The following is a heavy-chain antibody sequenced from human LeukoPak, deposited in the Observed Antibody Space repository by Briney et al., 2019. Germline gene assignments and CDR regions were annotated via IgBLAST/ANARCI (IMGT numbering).Heavy chain of an antibody. Sequence: SVKVSCKASGGTFSSYAISWVRQAPGQGLEWMGGIIPIFGTANYAQKFQGRVTITADESTSTAYMELSSLRSEDMAVYYCARGDSSSSGHYYYYMDVWGKGTTVTVSS. V-gene: IGHV1-69*13. CDR2: IIPIFGTA. D-gene: IGHD6-6*01. J-gene: IGHJ6*03. CDR1: GGTFSSYA. CDR3: ARGDSSSSGHYYYYMDV.